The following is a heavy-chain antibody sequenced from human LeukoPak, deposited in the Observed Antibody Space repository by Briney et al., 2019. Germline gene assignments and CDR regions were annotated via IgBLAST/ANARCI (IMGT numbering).Heavy chain of an antibody. CDR2: IWYDGSNK. Sequence: GGSLRLSCAASGFTFSSYGMHWVRQAPGKGLEWVAVIWYDGSNKYYADSVKGRFTISRDNSKNTLYLQMNSLRAEDTAVYYCARGAAYSSSWYTPQAEYFQHWGRAPWSPSPQ. V-gene: IGHV3-33*01. CDR1: GFTFSSYG. D-gene: IGHD6-13*01. CDR3: ARGAAYSSSWYTPQAEYFQH. J-gene: IGHJ1*01.